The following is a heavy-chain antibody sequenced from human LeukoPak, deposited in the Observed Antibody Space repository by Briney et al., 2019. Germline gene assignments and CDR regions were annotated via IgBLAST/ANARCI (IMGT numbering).Heavy chain of an antibody. CDR1: GYTFTTYG. D-gene: IGHD6-19*01. J-gene: IGHJ4*02. CDR2: ISVYNGNT. CDR3: ARQYSSVGPFDY. Sequence: GASVKVSCKASGYTFTTYGLSRVRQAPGQGLEWMGWISVYNGNTNYAQKFQARVTMTTDTSTSTAYMELRSLRSDDTAVYYCARQYSSVGPFDYWGQGTLVAVSS. V-gene: IGHV1-18*01.